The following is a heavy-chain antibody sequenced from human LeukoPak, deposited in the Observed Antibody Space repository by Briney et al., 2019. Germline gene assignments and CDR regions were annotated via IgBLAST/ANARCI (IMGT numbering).Heavy chain of an antibody. J-gene: IGHJ4*02. CDR3: ARAGERDGYNFDY. D-gene: IGHD5-24*01. Sequence: SGGSLRLSCAASGFTFTNYGMHWVRQAPGQGLEWMGWINPNSGGTNYAQKFQGRVTMTRDTSISTAYMELSRLRSDDTAVYYCARAGERDGYNFDYWGQGTLVTVSS. CDR2: INPNSGGT. CDR1: GFTFTNYG. V-gene: IGHV1-2*02.